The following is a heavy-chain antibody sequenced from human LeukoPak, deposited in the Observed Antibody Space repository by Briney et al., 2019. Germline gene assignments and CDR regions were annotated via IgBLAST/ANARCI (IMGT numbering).Heavy chain of an antibody. CDR2: INHSGST. V-gene: IGHV4-34*01. D-gene: IGHD5-18*01. CDR3: ARLDVDTAMERHFDY. Sequence: NPSETLSLTCAVYGGSFSGYYWSWIRQPPGKGLEWIGEINHSGSTNYNPSLKSRVTISVDTSKNQFSLKLSSVTAADTAVYYCARLDVDTAMERHFDYWGQGTLVTVSS. CDR1: GGSFSGYY. J-gene: IGHJ4*02.